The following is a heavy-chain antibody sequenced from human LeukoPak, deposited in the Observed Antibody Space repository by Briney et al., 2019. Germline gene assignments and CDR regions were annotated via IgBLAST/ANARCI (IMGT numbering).Heavy chain of an antibody. CDR2: IYYSGST. Sequence: SETLSLTCAVYDGSFSGYYWGWIRQPPGKGLEWIGNIYYSGSTYYNPSLKSRVTISVDTSKNQFSLKLRSVTAADTAVYYCARDGKRTFMITSGGARPYYFDYWGQGSLVTVSS. V-gene: IGHV4-34*01. J-gene: IGHJ4*02. CDR1: DGSFSGYY. CDR3: ARDGKRTFMITSGGARPYYFDY. D-gene: IGHD3-16*01.